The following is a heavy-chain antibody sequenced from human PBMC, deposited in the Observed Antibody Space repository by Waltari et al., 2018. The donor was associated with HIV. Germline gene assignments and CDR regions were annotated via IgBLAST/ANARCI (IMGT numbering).Heavy chain of an antibody. CDR3: ARPYDSSGYYYSY. Sequence: QVQLQQWGAGLLKPSETLSLTCAVYGGSFSGYYWSWIRQPPGKGLEWLGEINHSGRTNYNPSLKSRVTISVDTSKNQFSLKLSSVTAADTAVYYCARPYDSSGYYYSYWGQGTLVTVSS. CDR1: GGSFSGYY. V-gene: IGHV4-34*01. J-gene: IGHJ4*02. D-gene: IGHD3-22*01. CDR2: INHSGRT.